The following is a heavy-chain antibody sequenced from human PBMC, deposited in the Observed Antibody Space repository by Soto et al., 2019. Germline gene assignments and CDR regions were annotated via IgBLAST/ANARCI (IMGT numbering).Heavy chain of an antibody. CDR2: IYSGGST. CDR3: AREMATIRHYYGMDV. CDR1: GFTVSSNY. V-gene: IGHV3-53*02. D-gene: IGHD5-12*01. J-gene: IGHJ6*02. Sequence: EVQLVETGGGLIQPGGSLRLSCAASGFTVSSNYMSWVRQAPGKGLEWVSVIYSGGSTYYADSVKGRFTISRDNSKNTLYLQMNSLRAEDTAVYYSAREMATIRHYYGMDVWGQGTTVTVSS.